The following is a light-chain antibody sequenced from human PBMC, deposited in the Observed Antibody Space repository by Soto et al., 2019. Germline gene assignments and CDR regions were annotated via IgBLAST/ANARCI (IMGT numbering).Light chain of an antibody. V-gene: IGLV2-14*01. CDR2: DVS. Sequence: QSALTQPASVSGSPGQSITISCTGHSSDVGGCNYVSWYQQHPGKAPELMIYDVSNRPSGVSNRFSGSKSGNTASLTISGLQAEDEADYYCSSYTSSSTLEVVFGGGTKLTVL. CDR1: SSDVGGCNY. CDR3: SSYTSSSTLEVV. J-gene: IGLJ2*01.